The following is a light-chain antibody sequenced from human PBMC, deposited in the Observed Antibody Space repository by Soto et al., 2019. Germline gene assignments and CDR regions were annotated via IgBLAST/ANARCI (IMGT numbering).Light chain of an antibody. CDR3: QSYDSSLSALYV. CDR2: GNS. V-gene: IGLV1-40*01. Sequence: QSVLTQPPSVSGAPGQRVTISCTGSSSNIGAGYDVHWYQQLPGTAPKLLIYGNSNRPSGVPDRFSGFKSGTSASLAITGLHAEDEADYYCQSYDSSLSALYVFGTGTKVTVL. CDR1: SSNIGAGYD. J-gene: IGLJ1*01.